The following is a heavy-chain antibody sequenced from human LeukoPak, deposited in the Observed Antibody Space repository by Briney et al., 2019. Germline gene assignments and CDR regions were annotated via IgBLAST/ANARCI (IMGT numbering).Heavy chain of an antibody. CDR1: GFTFSSYW. CDR3: AREGCSSTSCYGCFLYSSGWCDNWFDP. J-gene: IGHJ5*02. CDR2: IKQDGSEK. V-gene: IGHV3-7*01. Sequence: PGGSLRLSCAASGFTFSSYWMSWVRQAPGKGLEWVANIKQDGSEKYYVDSVKGRFTISRDNAKNSLYLQMNSLRAEDTAVYYCAREGCSSTSCYGCFLYSSGWCDNWFDPWGQGTLVTVSS. D-gene: IGHD2-2*01.